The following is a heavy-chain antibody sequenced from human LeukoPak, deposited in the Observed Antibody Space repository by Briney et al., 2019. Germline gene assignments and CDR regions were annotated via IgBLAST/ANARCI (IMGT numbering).Heavy chain of an antibody. Sequence: ASVKVSRKASGYTFTGYYMHWVRQAPGQGLEWMGWINPNSGGTNYAQKFQGRVTMTRDTSISTAYMELSRLRSDDTAVYYCATALVVPAAFDYWGQGTLVTVSS. V-gene: IGHV1-2*02. CDR1: GYTFTGYY. J-gene: IGHJ4*02. D-gene: IGHD2-2*01. CDR2: INPNSGGT. CDR3: ATALVVPAAFDY.